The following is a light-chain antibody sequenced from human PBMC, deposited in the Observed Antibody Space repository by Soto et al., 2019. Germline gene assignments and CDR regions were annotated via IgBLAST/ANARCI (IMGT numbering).Light chain of an antibody. V-gene: IGKV1-39*01. Sequence: DIHMTHSSSYLSASVGEIFTITSLASQSISSYLNWYQQKPGKAPKLLIYAASSLQGGVPSRFSGSGSGTDFTLTISSLQPEDFATYYCQKYNTAPITFGQGTRLEIK. CDR1: QSISSY. CDR2: AAS. J-gene: IGKJ5*01. CDR3: QKYNTAPIT.